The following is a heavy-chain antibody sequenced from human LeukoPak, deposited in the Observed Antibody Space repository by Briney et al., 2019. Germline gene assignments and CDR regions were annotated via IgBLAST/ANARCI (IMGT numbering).Heavy chain of an antibody. Sequence: ASVKVSCKASGYTFTGYYMHWVRQAPGQGLEWMGWINPNSGGTNYAQKFQGRVTMTGDTSISTAYMELSRLRSDDTAVYYCARAPYSSSWYFAGNWFDPWGQGTLVTVSS. CDR2: INPNSGGT. CDR3: ARAPYSSSWYFAGNWFDP. D-gene: IGHD6-13*01. CDR1: GYTFTGYY. J-gene: IGHJ5*02. V-gene: IGHV1-2*02.